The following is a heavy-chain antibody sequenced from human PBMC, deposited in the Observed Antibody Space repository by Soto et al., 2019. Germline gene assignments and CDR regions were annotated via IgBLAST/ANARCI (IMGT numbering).Heavy chain of an antibody. Sequence: EVQLVESGGALVQPGGSLRLSCVASGFTFNTYAMNWVRQTPWKGLEWLSYISGSSNNIYYVDSVKGRFTISRDNAENSLYLQMNSLTVEDTALYYCARSGMYSKVDYWGLGTLVTVSS. CDR2: ISGSSNNI. V-gene: IGHV3-48*01. D-gene: IGHD2-8*01. CDR1: GFTFNTYA. CDR3: ARSGMYSKVDY. J-gene: IGHJ4*02.